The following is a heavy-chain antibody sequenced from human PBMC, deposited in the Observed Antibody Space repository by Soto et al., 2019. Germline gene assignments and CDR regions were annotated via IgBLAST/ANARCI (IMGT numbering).Heavy chain of an antibody. D-gene: IGHD3-10*01. V-gene: IGHV1-8*01. CDR3: EREYYYGSGPWY. CDR2: MNPNSGNT. CDR1: GYTFTSYD. Sequence: ASVKVSCKASGYTFTSYDINWVRQATGQGLEWMGWMNPNSGNTGYAQKFQGRVTMTTDTSTSTAYMELRSLRSDDTAVYYCEREYYYGSGPWYWGQGNLVTVSS. J-gene: IGHJ4*02.